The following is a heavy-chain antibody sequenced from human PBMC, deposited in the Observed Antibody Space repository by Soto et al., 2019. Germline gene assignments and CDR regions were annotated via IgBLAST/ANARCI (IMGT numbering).Heavy chain of an antibody. CDR3: ARDSGRSDVVPAAISAMDV. J-gene: IGHJ6*02. D-gene: IGHD2-2*01. CDR2: IIPMFGIA. Sequence: HVQLVQSGAEVKKPGSSVKVSCKGSGGNRYTITWVRQAPGQGLEWMGRIIPMFGIATYAQNFQGRVTISADKSTSTAYMELSCLRSEDTAVYYCARDSGRSDVVPAAISAMDVWGQGTTVTVSS. V-gene: IGHV1-69*08. CDR1: GGNRYT.